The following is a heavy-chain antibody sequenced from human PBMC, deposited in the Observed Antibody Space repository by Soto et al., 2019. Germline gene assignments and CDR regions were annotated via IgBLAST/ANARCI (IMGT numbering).Heavy chain of an antibody. Sequence: SVKVSCKASGYDFISKGISWVRQAPGQGLEWMGGIIPIFGTANYAQKFQGRVTITADESTSTAYMELSSLRSEDTAVYYCRSSPDYWGQGTLVTVSS. D-gene: IGHD2-2*01. CDR3: RSSPDY. J-gene: IGHJ4*02. CDR2: IIPIFGTA. CDR1: GYDFISKG. V-gene: IGHV1-69*13.